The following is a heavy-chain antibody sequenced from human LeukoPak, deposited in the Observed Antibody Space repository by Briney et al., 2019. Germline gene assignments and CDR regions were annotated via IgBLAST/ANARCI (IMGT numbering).Heavy chain of an antibody. D-gene: IGHD5-24*01. V-gene: IGHV1-69*13. CDR1: GGTFSSYA. J-gene: IGHJ3*02. CDR2: IIPIFGTA. Sequence: GASVKVSCKASGGTFSSYAISWVRQAPGQGLEWMGGIIPIFGTANYAQKFQGRVTITADESTSTAYMELSSLRSEDTAVYYCARVEMATTQGPHDAFDIWGQGTMVTVSS. CDR3: ARVEMATTQGPHDAFDI.